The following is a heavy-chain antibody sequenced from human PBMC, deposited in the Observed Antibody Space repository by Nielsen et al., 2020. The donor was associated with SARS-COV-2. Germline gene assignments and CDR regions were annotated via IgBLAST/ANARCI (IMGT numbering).Heavy chain of an antibody. D-gene: IGHD6-19*01. CDR3: ARGSAGYSSGWSDY. J-gene: IGHJ4*02. Sequence: GESLKISCAAPGFTFSSYSMNWVRQAPGKGLKWVSSISSSSSYIYYADSVKGRFTISRDNAKNSLYLQMNSLRAEDTAVYYCARGSAGYSSGWSDYWGQGTLVTVSS. CDR1: GFTFSSYS. V-gene: IGHV3-21*01. CDR2: ISSSSSYI.